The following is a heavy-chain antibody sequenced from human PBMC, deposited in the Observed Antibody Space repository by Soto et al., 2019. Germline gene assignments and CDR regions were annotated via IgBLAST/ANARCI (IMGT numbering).Heavy chain of an antibody. CDR2: INHSGST. CDR1: GGSFSGYY. Sequence: QVQLQQWGAGLLKPSETLSLTCAVYGGSFSGYYWSWIRQPPGKGLEWIGEINHSGSTNYNPSLKSRVTISVDTSKNQFSLKLSSVNAADTAVYYCARRIRGRGFFDYWGQGTLVTVS. D-gene: IGHD3-10*01. V-gene: IGHV4-34*01. J-gene: IGHJ4*02. CDR3: ARRIRGRGFFDY.